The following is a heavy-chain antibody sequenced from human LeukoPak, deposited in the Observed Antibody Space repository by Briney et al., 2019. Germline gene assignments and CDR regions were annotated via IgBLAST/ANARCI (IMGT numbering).Heavy chain of an antibody. CDR1: GYTFTSYG. J-gene: IGHJ5*02. CDR3: ARSYYDSRAVPGWFDP. CDR2: INPNSGGT. Sequence: GASVKVSCKASGYTFTSYGISWVRQAPGQGLEWMGWINPNSGGTIYAQKFQGWVTLTRDTPISTAYMELRSLRSDDTAVYYCARSYYDSRAVPGWFDPWGQGTLVTVSS. D-gene: IGHD3-22*01. V-gene: IGHV1-2*04.